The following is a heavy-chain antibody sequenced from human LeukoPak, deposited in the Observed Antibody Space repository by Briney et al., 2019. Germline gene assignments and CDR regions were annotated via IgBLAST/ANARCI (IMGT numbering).Heavy chain of an antibody. CDR3: ARSPSGYCSGGSCYSENDAFDI. CDR2: ISGSGDTT. Sequence: PGGSLRLSCAASGLTFSSYAMSWVRQAPGKGLEWVSIISGSGDTTYYADSVKGRFTISRDNSKNTLYLQMNSLRAEDTAVYYCARSPSGYCSGGSCYSENDAFDIWGQGTMVTVSS. V-gene: IGHV3-23*01. J-gene: IGHJ3*02. D-gene: IGHD2-15*01. CDR1: GLTFSSYA.